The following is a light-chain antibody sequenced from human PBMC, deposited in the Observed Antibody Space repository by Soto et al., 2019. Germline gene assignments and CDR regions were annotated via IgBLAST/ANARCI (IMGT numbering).Light chain of an antibody. Sequence: DIPMTQSPSSVFASVGDRVTITCRASQGISSWLAWYQHKPGKAPKLLIYVASSLQSGVPSRFSGSGSGTDFTLTISSLQPEDFATYYCQQANSFPWTFGQGTKVEIK. CDR1: QGISSW. J-gene: IGKJ1*01. V-gene: IGKV1-12*01. CDR3: QQANSFPWT. CDR2: VAS.